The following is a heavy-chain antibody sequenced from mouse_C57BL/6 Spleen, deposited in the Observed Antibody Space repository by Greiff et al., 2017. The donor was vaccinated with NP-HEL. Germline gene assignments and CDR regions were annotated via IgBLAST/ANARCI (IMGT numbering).Heavy chain of an antibody. CDR1: GFSFNTYA. CDR3: VRHGDYYDYEDYAMDY. Sequence: EVMLVESGGGLVQPKGSLKLSCAASGFSFNTYAMNWVRQAPGKGLEWVARIRSKSNNYATYYADSVKDRFTISRDDSESMLYLQMNNVKTEDTAMYYCVRHGDYYDYEDYAMDYWGQGTSVTVSS. D-gene: IGHD2-4*01. J-gene: IGHJ4*01. CDR2: IRSKSNNYAT. V-gene: IGHV10-1*01.